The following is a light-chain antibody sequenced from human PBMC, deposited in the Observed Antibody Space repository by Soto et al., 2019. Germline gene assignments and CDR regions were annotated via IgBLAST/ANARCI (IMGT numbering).Light chain of an antibody. CDR1: QSVNSN. J-gene: IGKJ4*01. V-gene: IGKV3-15*01. CDR2: VAS. Sequence: EIVMTQSPVTLSVSPGDRATLSCRASQSVNSNLAWYKHKPGQTPKLLIYVASTRATGIPARFSGSGSGTEFTLTISSLQSEEFAVYYCQQYNVWPLTFGGGTKVEFK. CDR3: QQYNVWPLT.